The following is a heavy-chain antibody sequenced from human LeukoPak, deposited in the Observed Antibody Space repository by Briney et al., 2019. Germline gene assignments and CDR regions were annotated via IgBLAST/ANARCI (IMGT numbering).Heavy chain of an antibody. CDR2: ISSSSSYI. Sequence: GGSLRLSCAASGFIFSRNSMNWVRQAPGKGLEWVSSISSSSSYIYYADSVKGRFTISRDNAKNSLYLQMNSLRAEDTAVYYCARDLYDYVWGSSIGYWGQGTLVTVSS. D-gene: IGHD3-16*01. CDR1: GFIFSRNS. CDR3: ARDLYDYVWGSSIGY. V-gene: IGHV3-21*01. J-gene: IGHJ4*02.